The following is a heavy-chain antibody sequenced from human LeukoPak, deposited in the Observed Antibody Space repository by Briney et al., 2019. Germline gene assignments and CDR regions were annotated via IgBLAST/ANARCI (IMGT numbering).Heavy chain of an antibody. CDR3: ARAPIDIVAVPAAMGFDY. J-gene: IGHJ4*02. D-gene: IGHD2-2*01. Sequence: SQTLSLTCTVSGGSISSGDYYWSWIRQPPGKGLEWIGYIYYSGSTYYNPSLKSRVTISVDTSKNQFSLKLSSVTAADTAVYYCARAPIDIVAVPAAMGFDYWGQGTLVTVSS. CDR2: IYYSGST. V-gene: IGHV4-30-4*01. CDR1: GGSISSGDYY.